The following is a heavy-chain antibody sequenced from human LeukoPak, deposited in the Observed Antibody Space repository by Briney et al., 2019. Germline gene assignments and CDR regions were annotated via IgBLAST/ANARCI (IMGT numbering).Heavy chain of an antibody. CDR2: INSSDGRT. D-gene: IGHD6-19*01. CDR1: GYTFAWYH. V-gene: IGHV1-46*01. Sequence: ASVKVSCKASGYTFAWYHIHWVRRAPGQGLEWMGIINSSDGRTSYAQEFQDRVILTSDTPARTGYMELRSQRYRRKDESYCARENLADSSGWSHFDYWGQGTLVIVSS. CDR3: ARENLADSSGWSHFDY. J-gene: IGHJ4*02.